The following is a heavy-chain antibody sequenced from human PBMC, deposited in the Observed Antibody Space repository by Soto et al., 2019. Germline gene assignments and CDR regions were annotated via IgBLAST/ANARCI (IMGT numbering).Heavy chain of an antibody. CDR1: GGSFSGYY. D-gene: IGHD6-13*01. J-gene: IGHJ4*02. CDR2: INHSGST. Sequence: QVQLQQWGAGLLKPSETLSLTCAVYGGSFSGYYWSWIRQPPGKGLEWIGEINHSGSTNYNPSLKGRVTISVDTSKNQCSLKLSSVTAADTAVYYCARRQQFNFDYWGQGSLVTVS. CDR3: ARRQQFNFDY. V-gene: IGHV4-34*01.